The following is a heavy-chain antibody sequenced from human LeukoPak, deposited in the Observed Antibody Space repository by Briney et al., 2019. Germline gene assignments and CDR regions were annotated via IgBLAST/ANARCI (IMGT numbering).Heavy chain of an antibody. V-gene: IGHV3-23*01. CDR2: INNSGGST. J-gene: IGHJ4*02. CDR1: GFTFSDHG. Sequence: GGSLRLSCAASGFTFSDHGMSWVRQAPGRGLEGVSSINNSGGSTYYADSVKGRFTISRDNAKNTLFLQMNSLRAEDTAVYYCSRAYDSGTYSSFDSWGQGTLVTVTS. CDR3: SRAYDSGTYSSFDS. D-gene: IGHD3-10*01.